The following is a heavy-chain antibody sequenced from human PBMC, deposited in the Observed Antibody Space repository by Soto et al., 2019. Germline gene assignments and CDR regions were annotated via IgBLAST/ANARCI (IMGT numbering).Heavy chain of an antibody. Sequence: QVQLRESGPGLVKPSGTLSLTCVVSGASIRSTYLWSWVRQTPGKGLDWIWEIDHTGDNKYNPSLKSRVTISIDKSNNESSLKLNAVTSAYTAVYYCAALPPRIEVVVTHIPTWGQGILVTVSS. V-gene: IGHV4-4*02. CDR3: AALPPRIEVVVTHIPT. J-gene: IGHJ5*02. CDR2: IDHTGDN. CDR1: GASIRSTYL. D-gene: IGHD2-21*02.